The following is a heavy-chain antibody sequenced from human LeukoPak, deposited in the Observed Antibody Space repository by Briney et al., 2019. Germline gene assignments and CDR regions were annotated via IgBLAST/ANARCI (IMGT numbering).Heavy chain of an antibody. J-gene: IGHJ6*03. CDR3: ARTTEGGYSYGYFYYYYMDV. D-gene: IGHD5-18*01. CDR2: IYYSGST. V-gene: IGHV4-61*05. Sequence: PSETLSLTCTVSSGSISTSNYYWGWVRQPPGKALEWIGDIYYSGSTNYKSSLKSRVTISVDTSTNQFSLKLSSVTAADTAVYYCARTTEGGYSYGYFYYYYMDVWGKGTTVTISS. CDR1: SGSISTSNYY.